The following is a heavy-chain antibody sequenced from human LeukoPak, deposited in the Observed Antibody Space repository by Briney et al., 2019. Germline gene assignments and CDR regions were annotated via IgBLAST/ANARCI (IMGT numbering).Heavy chain of an antibody. Sequence: SGGSLRLSCAASGFTFSSYSMNWVRQAPGKGLEWVSYITSSKSSIYYADSVRGRFTLSRDNAKNSLFLQMNSLRDEDTAVYYCARGGMSGYYFDYWGQGTLVTVSS. CDR2: ITSSKSSI. V-gene: IGHV3-48*02. J-gene: IGHJ4*02. CDR1: GFTFSSYS. D-gene: IGHD6-13*01. CDR3: ARGGMSGYYFDY.